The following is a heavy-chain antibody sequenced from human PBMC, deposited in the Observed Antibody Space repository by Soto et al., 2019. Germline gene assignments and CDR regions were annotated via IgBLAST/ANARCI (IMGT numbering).Heavy chain of an antibody. Sequence: QVQLQESDPGLLKPSETLSLSCSVSGGSISSFYWNWIRQPAGKGLEWIGRVYANGHTNYNPSLQSRVTLSVDMSKSQFSLRLTSVIAADTAIYYCARSPSTSSIGTFDIWGQGTIVTVSS. D-gene: IGHD6-6*01. V-gene: IGHV4-4*07. CDR3: ARSPSTSSIGTFDI. CDR1: GGSISSFY. J-gene: IGHJ3*02. CDR2: VYANGHT.